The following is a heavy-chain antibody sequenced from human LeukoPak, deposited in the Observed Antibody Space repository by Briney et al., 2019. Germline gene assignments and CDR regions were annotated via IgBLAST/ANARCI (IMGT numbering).Heavy chain of an antibody. J-gene: IGHJ4*02. D-gene: IGHD1-26*01. CDR1: GGSISSSSYY. Sequence: SETLSLTCTVSGGSISSSSYYWGWIRQPPGKGLEWIGSIYYSGSTYYNPSLKSRVTISVDTSKNQFSLKLSSVTAADTAVYYCARHEGNPSWSGSYSGGMTYYFDYWGQGTLVTVSS. V-gene: IGHV4-39*01. CDR2: IYYSGST. CDR3: ARHEGNPSWSGSYSGGMTYYFDY.